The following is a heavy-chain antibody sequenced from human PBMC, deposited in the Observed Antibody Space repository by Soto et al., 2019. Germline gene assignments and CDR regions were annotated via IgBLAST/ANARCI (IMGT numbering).Heavy chain of an antibody. Sequence: QVKLVQSGTEVKKPGASIKVSCKASGYSFATSGMSWVRQAPGQGLEWMGWISAYNGNTNFDQNFHDIVTMTTDTSTSTAYLEVRNLTSDDTAVYYCARAGQYYDASGYANWGQGTLVTVSS. CDR1: GYSFATSG. CDR3: ARAGQYYDASGYAN. V-gene: IGHV1-18*01. CDR2: ISAYNGNT. J-gene: IGHJ4*02. D-gene: IGHD3-22*01.